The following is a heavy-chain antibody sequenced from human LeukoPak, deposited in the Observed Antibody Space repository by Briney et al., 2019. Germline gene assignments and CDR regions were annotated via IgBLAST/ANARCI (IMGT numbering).Heavy chain of an antibody. CDR2: MNPNSGNT. CDR1: GYTFTSYD. Sequence: ASVKVSCKASGYTFTSYDINWVRQATGQGLEWMGWMNPNSGNTGYAQKFQGRVTMTTNTSISTAYIELSSLKSEDTAVYYCARGRLVRGDYLDYWGQGTLVTVSS. CDR3: ARGRLVRGDYLDY. D-gene: IGHD3-10*01. V-gene: IGHV1-8*02. J-gene: IGHJ4*02.